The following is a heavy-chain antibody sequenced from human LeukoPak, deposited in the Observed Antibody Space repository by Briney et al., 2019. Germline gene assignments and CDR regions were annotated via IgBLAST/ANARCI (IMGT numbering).Heavy chain of an antibody. D-gene: IGHD3-10*01. CDR1: GGSFTKHQ. CDR2: INDGGST. Sequence: SETLSLTCAVYGGSFTKHQWSWIRQPPGKGLEWIGAINDGGSTNYNPSLKSRVIVSIDTSKNQFSLKLSSVTAADTGVYYCARGPSSTVRGVARIFDYWGQGTLVTVSS. CDR3: ARGPSSTVRGVARIFDY. V-gene: IGHV4-34*01. J-gene: IGHJ4*02.